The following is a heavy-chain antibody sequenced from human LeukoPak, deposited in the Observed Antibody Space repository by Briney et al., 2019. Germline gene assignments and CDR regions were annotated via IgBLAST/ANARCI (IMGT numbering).Heavy chain of an antibody. CDR2: IYHSGST. J-gene: IGHJ4*02. D-gene: IGHD6-19*01. CDR3: ARDGWSGWYYFDY. Sequence: PSETLSLTYAVSGYSISSGYYWGWIRQPPGKGLEWIGSIYHSGSTYYNPSLKSRVTISVDTSKNQFSLKLSSVTAADTAVYYCARDGWSGWYYFDYWGQGTLVTVSS. CDR1: GYSISSGYY. V-gene: IGHV4-38-2*02.